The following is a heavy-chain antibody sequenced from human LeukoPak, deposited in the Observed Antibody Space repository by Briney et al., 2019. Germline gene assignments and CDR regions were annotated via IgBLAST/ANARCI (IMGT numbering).Heavy chain of an antibody. CDR1: GGSISSYY. J-gene: IGHJ4*02. Sequence: KPSETLSLTCTVSGGSISSYYWSWIRQPAGKGLEWIGRIYTSGSTNYNPSLKSRVTMSVDTSKNQFSLKLSSVTAADTAVYHCASTYYDFWSGYSYLDYWGQGTLVTVSS. CDR2: IYTSGST. CDR3: ASTYYDFWSGYSYLDY. D-gene: IGHD3-3*01. V-gene: IGHV4-4*07.